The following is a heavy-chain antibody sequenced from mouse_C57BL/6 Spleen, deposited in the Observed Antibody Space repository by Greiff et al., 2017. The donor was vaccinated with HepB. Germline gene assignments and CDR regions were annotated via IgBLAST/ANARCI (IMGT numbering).Heavy chain of an antibody. J-gene: IGHJ3*01. V-gene: IGHV1-26*01. Sequence: EVQLQQSGPELVKPGASVKISCKASGYTFTDYYMNWVKQSHGKSLEWIGDINPNNGGTSYNQKFKGKATLTVDKSSSTAYMELRSLTSEESAVDYCAGIDGFAYWGQGTLVTVAA. CDR2: INPNNGGT. CDR1: GYTFTDYY. CDR3: AGIDGFAY.